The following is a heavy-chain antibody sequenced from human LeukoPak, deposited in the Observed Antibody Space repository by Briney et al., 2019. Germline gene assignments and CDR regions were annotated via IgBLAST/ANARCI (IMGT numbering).Heavy chain of an antibody. Sequence: QPGRSLRLSCAASGFTFSSYGMHWVRQAPGKGLEWVAVIWYDGSNKYYADSVKGRFTISRDNSKNTLYLQMNSLRAEDTAVYYCARDGGQEYYYDSSGYPLDYWGQGTLVTVSS. CDR3: ARDGGQEYYYDSSGYPLDY. CDR2: IWYDGSNK. J-gene: IGHJ4*02. V-gene: IGHV3-33*08. CDR1: GFTFSSYG. D-gene: IGHD3-22*01.